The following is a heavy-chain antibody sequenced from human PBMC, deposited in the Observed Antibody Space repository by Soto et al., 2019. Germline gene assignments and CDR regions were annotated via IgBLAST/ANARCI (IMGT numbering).Heavy chain of an antibody. V-gene: IGHV3-73*02. Sequence: EVQLVESGGGLVQPVGSLKLSFAASGFTFSGSAMHWVRQASGKGLERVGRIRSKANSYATAYAASVKGRFTISRDDSNNTEYLQMNSIKTEDTAVYYCCYDYGGGYDSFLVVWGQGTTVTVSS. CDR1: GFTFSGSA. CDR2: IRSKANSYAT. J-gene: IGHJ6*02. D-gene: IGHD3-3*01. CDR3: CYDYGGGYDSFLVV.